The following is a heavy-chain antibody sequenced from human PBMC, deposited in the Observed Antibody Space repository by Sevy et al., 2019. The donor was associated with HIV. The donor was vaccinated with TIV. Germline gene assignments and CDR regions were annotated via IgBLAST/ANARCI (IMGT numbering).Heavy chain of an antibody. V-gene: IGHV1-69*13. CDR2: IIPIFGTA. Sequence: ASVKVSCKASGGTFSSYAISWVRQAPGQGLEWMGGIIPIFGTANYAQKFQGRVTITADESTSTAYMELSSLGSEDTAVYYCARALLGYCSGGSCYYDTDYYYGMDVWGQGTTVTVSS. CDR3: ARALLGYCSGGSCYYDTDYYYGMDV. J-gene: IGHJ6*02. CDR1: GGTFSSYA. D-gene: IGHD2-15*01.